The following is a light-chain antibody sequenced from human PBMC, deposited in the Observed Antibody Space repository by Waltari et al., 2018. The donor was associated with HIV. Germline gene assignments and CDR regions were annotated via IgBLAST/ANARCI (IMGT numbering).Light chain of an antibody. Sequence: QSVLTQPPSASGTPGQRVTISCSGRSSNIGTKTVNCYQQLPGSAPKFLMYGNHVRPAGVPDRFSGSKSGTSASLAISGLRSEDEADYYCAAWDDSLNAWVFGGGTKVTVL. J-gene: IGLJ3*02. CDR1: SSNIGTKT. CDR2: GNH. CDR3: AAWDDSLNAWV. V-gene: IGLV1-44*01.